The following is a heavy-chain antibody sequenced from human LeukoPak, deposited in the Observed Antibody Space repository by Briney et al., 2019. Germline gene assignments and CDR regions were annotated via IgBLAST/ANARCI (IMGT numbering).Heavy chain of an antibody. V-gene: IGHV3-9*01. CDR1: GFTFDDFA. CDR2: ISWNSGSI. J-gene: IGHJ4*02. CDR3: AKGTNGDSHDSFAY. D-gene: IGHD4-17*01. Sequence: GGSLRLSCAASGFTFDDFAMHWVRQAPGKGLEWVSGISWNSGSIDYADSVKGRFTISRDNAKNSLYLQMNSLGAEDAALYFCAKGTNGDSHDSFAYWGQGILVTVSS.